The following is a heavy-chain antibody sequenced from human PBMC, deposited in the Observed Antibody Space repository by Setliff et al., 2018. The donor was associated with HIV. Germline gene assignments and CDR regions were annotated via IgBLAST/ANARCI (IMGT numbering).Heavy chain of an antibody. J-gene: IGHJ6*03. V-gene: IGHV4-30-4*02. D-gene: IGHD6-6*01. CDR3: AGEPWTSYRSSSGYYYYYMDV. Sequence: SETLSLPCTVSGGSISSHDYYWNWLRQPPGKGLEWIGYITYSGSAYYNPSLKSRVTISIDTSNNQISLRLSSVTAADTAVYYCAGEPWTSYRSSSGYYYYYMDVWGKGTTVTVSS. CDR2: ITYSGSA. CDR1: GGSISSHDYY.